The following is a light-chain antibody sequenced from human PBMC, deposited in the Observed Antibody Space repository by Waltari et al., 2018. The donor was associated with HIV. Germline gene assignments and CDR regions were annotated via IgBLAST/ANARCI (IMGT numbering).Light chain of an antibody. CDR2: KDS. CDR3: QSADSSGSNFV. Sequence: SYELTQPPSVSVSPGQTARIPCSGDALAKQYAHWYQQKSGQAPVSVIYKDSERPSGIPERFSGSSSGTTVTLTISGVQAEDEADYYCQSADSSGSNFVFGTGTKVTVL. J-gene: IGLJ1*01. CDR1: ALAKQY. V-gene: IGLV3-25*03.